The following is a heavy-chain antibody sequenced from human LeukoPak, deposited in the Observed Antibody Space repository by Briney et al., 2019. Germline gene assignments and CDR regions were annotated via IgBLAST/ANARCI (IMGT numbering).Heavy chain of an antibody. CDR3: ASRRPGGWPFDY. CDR2: INHSGST. Sequence: SETLSLTCAVYGGSFSGYYWSWIRQPPGKGLEWIGEINHSGSTNFNPSLKSRVTISVDTSKNQFSLKLSSVTAADTAVYYCASRRPGGWPFDYWGLGTLVTVSS. D-gene: IGHD6-19*01. CDR1: GGSFSGYY. J-gene: IGHJ4*02. V-gene: IGHV4-34*01.